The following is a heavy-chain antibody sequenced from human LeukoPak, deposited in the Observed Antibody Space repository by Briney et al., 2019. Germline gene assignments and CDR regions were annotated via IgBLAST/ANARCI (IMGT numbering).Heavy chain of an antibody. V-gene: IGHV4-34*01. D-gene: IGHD3-10*01. J-gene: IGHJ5*02. CDR2: INHSGST. CDR3: ARGGFYRSGSQKYNWFDP. Sequence: SETLSLTCAVYSGSFSGYYWNWIRQSPGKGLEWIGEINHSGSTNYNPSLKSRVTISVDTSKNQFSLKLSSVTAADTAVYYCARGGFYRSGSQKYNWFDPWGQRTLVTVSS. CDR1: SGSFSGYY.